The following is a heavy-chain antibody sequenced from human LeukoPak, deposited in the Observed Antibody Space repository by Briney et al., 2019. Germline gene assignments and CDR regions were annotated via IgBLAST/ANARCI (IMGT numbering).Heavy chain of an antibody. CDR2: ISSSISYI. J-gene: IGHJ4*02. CDR3: ARDLGEMAWEY. D-gene: IGHD5-24*01. V-gene: IGHV3-21*01. Sequence: PGGSLRLSCAASRFTFSSYSMNWVRQAPGKGLEWVSSISSSISYIYYADSVKGRFTISRDNAKNSLYLQMNSLRAEDTAVYYCARDLGEMAWEYWGQGTLVTVSS. CDR1: RFTFSSYS.